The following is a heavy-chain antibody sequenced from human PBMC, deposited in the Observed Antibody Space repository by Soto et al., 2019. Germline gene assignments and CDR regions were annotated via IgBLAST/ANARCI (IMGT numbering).Heavy chain of an antibody. CDR3: ARDLNGADGGGY. CDR1: GYTFINHG. D-gene: IGHD2-8*01. J-gene: IGHJ4*02. Sequence: QVQLVQSGAEVRKPGASVKVSCKSSGYTFINHGIFWVRQAPGQGLEWMAWIYPYNGNTNYAQKFLGRVTLTTDTSTSTAYMYMRSLTADDTAIDYCARDLNGADGGGYWGQGTLVTVAS. CDR2: IYPYNGNT. V-gene: IGHV1-18*01.